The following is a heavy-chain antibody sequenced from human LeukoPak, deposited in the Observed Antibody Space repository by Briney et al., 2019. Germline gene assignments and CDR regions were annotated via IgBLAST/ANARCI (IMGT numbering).Heavy chain of an antibody. J-gene: IGHJ5*02. D-gene: IGHD1-1*01. CDR2: INHSGST. CDR3: ARGGATGTTSPNWFDP. V-gene: IGHV4-34*01. CDR1: GGSFSGYY. Sequence: PSETLSLTCAIYGGSFSGYYWSWIRQPPGKGLEWIGEINHSGSTNYNPSLKSRVTISVDTSKNQFSLKLSSVTAADTAVYYCARGGATGTTSPNWFDPWGQGTLVTVSS.